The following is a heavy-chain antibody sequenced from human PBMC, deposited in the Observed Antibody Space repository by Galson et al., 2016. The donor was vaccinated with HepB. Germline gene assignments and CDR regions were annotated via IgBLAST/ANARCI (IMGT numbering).Heavy chain of an antibody. J-gene: IGHJ4*02. CDR1: GFTFSSFS. CDR2: ISGRGDRI. CDR3: AKEGWFGELLYGHFDF. V-gene: IGHV3-23*01. Sequence: SLRLSCAASGFTFSSFSMSWVRRVPGKGLEWVSAISGRGDRIRYAESVKGRFVISRDNSKNTLEVEMKSLRVEDTAVYYCAKEGWFGELLYGHFDFWGQGTLVTVSS. D-gene: IGHD3-10*01.